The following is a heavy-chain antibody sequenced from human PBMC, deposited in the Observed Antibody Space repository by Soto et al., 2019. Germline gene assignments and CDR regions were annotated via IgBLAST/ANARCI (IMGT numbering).Heavy chain of an antibody. CDR2: IDPSDSYT. J-gene: IGHJ6*02. CDR3: ARPFYGGNSSYYYYGMDV. Sequence: GEALKISCKGSGYSFTSYWISWERQMPGKGLEWMGRIDPSDSYTNYSPSFQGHVTISADKSISTAYLQWSSLKASDTAMYYCARPFYGGNSSYYYYGMDVWGQGXTVTVSS. V-gene: IGHV5-10-1*01. CDR1: GYSFTSYW. D-gene: IGHD2-21*02.